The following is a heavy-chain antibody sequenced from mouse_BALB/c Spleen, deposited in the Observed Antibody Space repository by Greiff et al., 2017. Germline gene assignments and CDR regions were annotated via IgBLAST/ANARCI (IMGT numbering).Heavy chain of an antibody. V-gene: IGHV2-9*02. J-gene: IGHJ3*01. CDR2: IWAGGST. Sequence: QVQLKESGPGLVAPSQSLSITCTVSGFSLTSYGVHWVRQPPGKGLEWLGVIWAGGSTNYNSALMSRLSISKDNSKSQVFLKMNSLQTDDTAMYYCARESRPYGSSSWFAYWGQGTLLTVSA. D-gene: IGHD1-1*01. CDR1: GFSLTSYG. CDR3: ARESRPYGSSSWFAY.